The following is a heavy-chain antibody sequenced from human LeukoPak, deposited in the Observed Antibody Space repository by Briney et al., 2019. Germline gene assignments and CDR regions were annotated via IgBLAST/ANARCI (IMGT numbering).Heavy chain of an antibody. V-gene: IGHV1-2*02. CDR2: INPNSGGT. Sequence: ASVKLSCKASGFTFTPYHMHWVRQAPGQGLGWMGWINPNSGGTNYAQKFQGRVTMTRDTSISTAYMELSGLRSDDTAVYYCARGPHWDPHFDYWGQGTLVTVSS. D-gene: IGHD7-27*01. CDR1: GFTFTPYH. J-gene: IGHJ4*02. CDR3: ARGPHWDPHFDY.